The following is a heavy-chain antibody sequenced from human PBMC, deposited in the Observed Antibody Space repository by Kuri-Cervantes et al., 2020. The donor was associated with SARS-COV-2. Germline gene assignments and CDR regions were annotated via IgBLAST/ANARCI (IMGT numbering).Heavy chain of an antibody. CDR2: IKYDGSEK. J-gene: IGHJ4*02. CDR1: GFTFSNSW. D-gene: IGHD5-18*01. CDR3: VRLGAAYVDTLVVMRAVHYFDS. V-gene: IGHV3-7*03. Sequence: GGSLRLSCAASGFTFSNSWMSWVRQAPGKGLEWVANIKYDGSEKYYVDSVKGRFIISRDNAKNSLYLQMNSLRADDTAVYYCVRLGAAYVDTLVVMRAVHYFDSWGQGTLVTVSS.